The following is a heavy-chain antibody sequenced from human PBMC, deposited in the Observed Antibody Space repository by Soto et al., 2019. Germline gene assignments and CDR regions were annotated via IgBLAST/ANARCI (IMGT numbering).Heavy chain of an antibody. CDR1: GFTFSSYG. Sequence: GESLKISCAASGFTFSSYGMHWVRQAPGKGLEWVAVISYDGSNKYYADSVKGRFTISRDNSKNTLYLQMNSLRAEDTAVYYCAKDRFVPSWLLPPRVFDYWGQGTLVTVSS. V-gene: IGHV3-30*18. CDR2: ISYDGSNK. D-gene: IGHD6-19*01. J-gene: IGHJ4*02. CDR3: AKDRFVPSWLLPPRVFDY.